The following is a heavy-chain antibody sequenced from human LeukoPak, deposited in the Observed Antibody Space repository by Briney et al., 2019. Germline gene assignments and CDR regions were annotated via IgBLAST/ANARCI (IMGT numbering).Heavy chain of an antibody. CDR1: GFTFSTYG. V-gene: IGHV3-23*01. CDR3: ANRISGSSS. Sequence: GGSLRLSCAASGFTFSTYGITWVRQAPGKGLEWVSAISAGGGNTDYADSVKGRFTISRDNSKNTVFLQMNSLRAEDTGVYYCANRISGSSSWGQGTLVTVSS. J-gene: IGHJ5*02. CDR2: ISAGGGNT. D-gene: IGHD1-26*01.